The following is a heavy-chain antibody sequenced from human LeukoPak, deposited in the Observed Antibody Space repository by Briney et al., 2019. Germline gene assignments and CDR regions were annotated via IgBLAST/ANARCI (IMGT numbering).Heavy chain of an antibody. J-gene: IGHJ4*02. V-gene: IGHV3-7*01. CDR2: IKHDGSER. D-gene: IGHD5-12*01. CDR3: ARDSGLSGYDLLDY. Sequence: GGSLRLSCAASGFTFSDYYMSWIRQAPGKGLEWVANIKHDGSERYYVDSVKGRFTISRDNAKNSVYLQMSSLRAEDTAVYYCARDSGLSGYDLLDYWGQGTLVTVSS. CDR1: GFTFSDYY.